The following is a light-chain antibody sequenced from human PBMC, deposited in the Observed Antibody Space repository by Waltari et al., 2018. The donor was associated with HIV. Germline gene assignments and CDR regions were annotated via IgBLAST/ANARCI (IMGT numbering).Light chain of an antibody. CDR3: QSYDSSLGGSV. V-gene: IGLV1-40*01. CDR1: NPTIGAADD. Sequence: QSVLTQPPSVSGAPAQRVTIPCPGSNPTIGAADDVHWFQQLPGTAPKLVNYGNNNRPSGVPDRFSGSKSGTSASLAISGLQAEYEADYYCQSYDSSLGGSVFGGGTKLTVL. J-gene: IGLJ2*01. CDR2: GNN.